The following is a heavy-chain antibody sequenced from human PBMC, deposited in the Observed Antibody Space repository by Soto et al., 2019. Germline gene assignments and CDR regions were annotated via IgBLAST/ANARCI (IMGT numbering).Heavy chain of an antibody. Sequence: QVQLVQSGAEVKKPGASVKVSCKASGYTFTSYYMHWVRQAPGQGLEWMGIINPSGGSTSYAQKFLGRVTMARDTSTRTDYMELSSQRSEDTAVYYCASSNVGYCSAGSCYYGWFDPWGQGTLVTVSS. J-gene: IGHJ5*02. CDR2: INPSGGST. D-gene: IGHD2-15*01. V-gene: IGHV1-46*03. CDR1: GYTFTSYY. CDR3: ASSNVGYCSAGSCYYGWFDP.